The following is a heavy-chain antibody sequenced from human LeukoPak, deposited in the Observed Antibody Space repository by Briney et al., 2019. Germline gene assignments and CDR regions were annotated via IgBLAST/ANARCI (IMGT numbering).Heavy chain of an antibody. J-gene: IGHJ4*02. Sequence: GGSLRLSCAASGLTFTNVWMSWVRQSPGKGLEWVSSISGTSSYIYYADSVKGRFTISRDNAKNSLYLQMNSLRAEDTAVYYCASEPGHYYGSGSYYIGGYWGQGTLVTVSS. D-gene: IGHD3-10*01. CDR3: ASEPGHYYGSGSYYIGGY. CDR1: GLTFTNVW. CDR2: ISGTSSYI. V-gene: IGHV3-21*01.